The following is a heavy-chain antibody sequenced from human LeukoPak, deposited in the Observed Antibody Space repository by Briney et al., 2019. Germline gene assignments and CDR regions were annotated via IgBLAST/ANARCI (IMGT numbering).Heavy chain of an antibody. CDR3: ASISANYWSFDL. CDR2: IWYDGSNK. D-gene: IGHD2/OR15-2a*01. Sequence: GRSLRLSCAASGFTFSTSGMHWVRQAPGKGLEWVAVIWYDGSNKYYADSVKGRFTISRDNSKNTLYLQMNSLRAEDTVVYYCASISANYWSFDLWGRGTLVTVSS. J-gene: IGHJ2*01. CDR1: GFTFSTSG. V-gene: IGHV3-33*01.